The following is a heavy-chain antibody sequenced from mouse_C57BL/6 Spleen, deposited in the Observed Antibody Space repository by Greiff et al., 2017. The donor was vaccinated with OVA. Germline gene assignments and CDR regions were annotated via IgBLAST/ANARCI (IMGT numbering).Heavy chain of an antibody. CDR3: ANHPLAY. J-gene: IGHJ3*01. Sequence: VQLQESGPGLVAPSQCLSISCTVSGFSFTSYGVDWVRQPPGKGLEWLGVICGGGGTNYNSALVSRLSISTDNSKSQVFLKMNSLQTDDTSMYYGANHPLAYWGQGTLVTVSA. V-gene: IGHV2-9*01. CDR1: GFSFTSYG. CDR2: ICGGGGT.